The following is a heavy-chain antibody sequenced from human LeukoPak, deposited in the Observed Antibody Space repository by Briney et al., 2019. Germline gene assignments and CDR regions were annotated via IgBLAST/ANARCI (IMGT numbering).Heavy chain of an antibody. V-gene: IGHV4-59*01. Sequence: SETLSLTCTVSGGSISSYYWSWIRQPPGKGLEWIGYIHYSGSTDYNTSLKSRVTISVDPSRNQFSLKLSSVTAADTAVYFCSRAPAGDYFDYWGQGTLVTVSS. D-gene: IGHD2-2*01. CDR2: IHYSGST. J-gene: IGHJ4*02. CDR3: SRAPAGDYFDY. CDR1: GGSISSYY.